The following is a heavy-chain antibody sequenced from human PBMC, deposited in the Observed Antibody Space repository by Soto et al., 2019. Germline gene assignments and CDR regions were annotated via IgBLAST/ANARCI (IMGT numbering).Heavy chain of an antibody. V-gene: IGHV3-9*01. CDR1: GFTFDDYA. Sequence: EVQLVESGGGLVQPGRSLRLSCAASGFTFDDYAMHWVRQAPGKGLEWVSGISWNSGSIGYADSVKGRFTISRDNAKNSLYLQMNSLRAEDTALYYCAKGYSGYPNSYYYMDVWGKGTTVTVSS. D-gene: IGHD5-12*01. CDR2: ISWNSGSI. CDR3: AKGYSGYPNSYYYMDV. J-gene: IGHJ6*03.